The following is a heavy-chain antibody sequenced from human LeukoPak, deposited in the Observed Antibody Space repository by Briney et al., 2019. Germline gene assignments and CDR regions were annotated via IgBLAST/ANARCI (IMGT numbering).Heavy chain of an antibody. CDR1: GGSFSGYY. V-gene: IGHV4-34*01. CDR3: ARASMIVVVITDSAFDI. D-gene: IGHD3-22*01. Sequence: SETLSLTCAVYGGSFSGYYWSWIRQPPGKGLEWIGEINHSGSTNYNPSLKSRVTISVDTSKNQFSLKLSSVTAADTAVYYCARASMIVVVITDSAFDIWGQGTMVTVSS. J-gene: IGHJ3*02. CDR2: INHSGST.